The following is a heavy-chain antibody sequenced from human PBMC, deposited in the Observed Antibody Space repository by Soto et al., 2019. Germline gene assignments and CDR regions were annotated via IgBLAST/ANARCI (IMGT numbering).Heavy chain of an antibody. D-gene: IGHD2-2*03. Sequence: QVQLVQSGAEVKKPGASVKVSCKASGYTFTSYGISWVRQAPGQGLEWMGWISAYNGNTNYAQKLQGRVTMTTDTSTSTAYMELRSLRSDDTAVYYCAAKLGYCSSTSCLRQDAFDIWGQGTMVTVSS. J-gene: IGHJ3*02. CDR1: GYTFTSYG. CDR2: ISAYNGNT. CDR3: AAKLGYCSSTSCLRQDAFDI. V-gene: IGHV1-18*01.